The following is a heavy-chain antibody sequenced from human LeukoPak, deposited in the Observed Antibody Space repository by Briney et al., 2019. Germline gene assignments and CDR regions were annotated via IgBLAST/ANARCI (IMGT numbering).Heavy chain of an antibody. CDR2: IYTSGST. Sequence: SETLSLTCTVSGGSISSYYWSWIRQPPGKGLEWIGYIYTSGSTNYNPSLKSRVTISVDTSKNQFSLKLSSVTAADTAVYYCASLDLQLGYYFDYWGQGTLVTVSS. J-gene: IGHJ4*02. CDR1: GGSISSYY. D-gene: IGHD5-18*01. V-gene: IGHV4-4*09. CDR3: ASLDLQLGYYFDY.